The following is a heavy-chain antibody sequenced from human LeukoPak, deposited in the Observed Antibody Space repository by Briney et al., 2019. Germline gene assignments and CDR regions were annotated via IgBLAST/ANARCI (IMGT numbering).Heavy chain of an antibody. CDR2: INHSGST. CDR1: GGSFSGYY. Sequence: PSETLSLTCAVYGGSFSGYYWSWIRQPPGQGLEWIGEINHSGSTNYNPSLKSRVTISVDTSKNQFSLKLSSVTAADTAVYYCARENNDYGGKKAFDYWGQGTLVTVSS. CDR3: ARENNDYGGKKAFDY. V-gene: IGHV4-34*01. J-gene: IGHJ4*02. D-gene: IGHD4-23*01.